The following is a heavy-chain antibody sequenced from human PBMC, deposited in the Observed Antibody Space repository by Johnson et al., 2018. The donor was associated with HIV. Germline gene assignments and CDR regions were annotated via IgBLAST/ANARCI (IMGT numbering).Heavy chain of an antibody. CDR3: ARPTKPGDAFDI. J-gene: IGHJ3*02. CDR2: IKEDGSEK. CDR1: GFTFSSNW. Sequence: EVQLMESGGGVVQPGRSLRLSCTASGFTFSSNWMNWVRQAPGKGLEWVANIKEDGSEKYYVDSVRGRFTISRDNAKNSLYLQMNSLRAEDTAVYYCARPTKPGDAFDIWGQGAMVIVSS. V-gene: IGHV3-7*02. D-gene: IGHD1-14*01.